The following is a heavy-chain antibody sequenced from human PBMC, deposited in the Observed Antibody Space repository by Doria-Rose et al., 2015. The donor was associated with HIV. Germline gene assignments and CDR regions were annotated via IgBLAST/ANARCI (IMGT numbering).Heavy chain of an antibody. V-gene: IGHV4-31*03. CDR1: GASVSRRGYY. J-gene: IGHJ4*02. D-gene: IGHD3-3*01. CDR3: ARMGSYRELDY. CDR2: TYYTGTS. Sequence: QVQLQESGPGLVKPSETLSLTCSVSGASVSRRGYYWNWIRQVPGKGLESLGYTYYTGTSDYSPSLKSRLNMAVDTSKNQFSLKLSFVTVADTAEYYCARMGSYRELDYWGQGALVIVSA.